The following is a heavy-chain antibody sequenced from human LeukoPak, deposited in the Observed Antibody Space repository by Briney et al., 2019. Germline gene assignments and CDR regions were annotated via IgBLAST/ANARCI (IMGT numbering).Heavy chain of an antibody. CDR3: ARGRLGGDISSWWNWFDP. J-gene: IGHJ5*02. Sequence: PGGSLRLSCAASGFTFSSYAMHWVRQAPGKGLEWVAVVFYDGSDKYYTDSVKGRFTISRDNSKNTLYLQISSLGPDDTAVYYCARGRLGGDISSWWNWFDPWGQGSMVTVAS. CDR2: VFYDGSDK. V-gene: IGHV3-30*04. CDR1: GFTFSSYA. D-gene: IGHD6-13*01.